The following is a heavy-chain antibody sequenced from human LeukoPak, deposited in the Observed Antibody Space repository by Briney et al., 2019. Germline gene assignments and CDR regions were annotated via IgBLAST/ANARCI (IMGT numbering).Heavy chain of an antibody. D-gene: IGHD3-10*01. CDR3: ARVLWFGETHDAFDI. J-gene: IGHJ3*02. V-gene: IGHV3-21*01. Sequence: PGGSLRLSCAASGFTFSSYSMNWVRQAPGKGLEWVSSISSSSSYIYYADSVKGRFTISRDNAKNSLYLQMNSLRAEDTAVYYCARVLWFGETHDAFDIWGQGTMVTVSS. CDR1: GFTFSSYS. CDR2: ISSSSSYI.